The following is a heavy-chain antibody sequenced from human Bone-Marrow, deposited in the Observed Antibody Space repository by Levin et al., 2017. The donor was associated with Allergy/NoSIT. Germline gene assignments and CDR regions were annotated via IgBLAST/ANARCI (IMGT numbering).Heavy chain of an antibody. Sequence: GSLRLSCAVYGGSFSGYYWSWIRQPPGKGLEWIGEINHSGSTNYNPSLKSRVTISVDTSKNQFSLKLSSVTAADTAVYYCARGVVRGKYYYYYGMDVWGQGTTVTVSS. CDR1: GGSFSGYY. CDR3: ARGVVRGKYYYYYGMDV. CDR2: INHSGST. J-gene: IGHJ6*02. D-gene: IGHD3-10*01. V-gene: IGHV4-34*01.